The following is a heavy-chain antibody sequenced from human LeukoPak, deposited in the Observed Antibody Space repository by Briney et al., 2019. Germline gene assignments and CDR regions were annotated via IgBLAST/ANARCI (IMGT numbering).Heavy chain of an antibody. J-gene: IGHJ4*02. Sequence: GGSLRLSCAASGFTVSSNYMSWVRQAPGKGLEWVSVIYSGGSTYYADSVKGRFTISRDNSKNTLYLQMNSLRAEDTAVYYCARSVDSPMGIDYWGQGTLVTVSS. V-gene: IGHV3-53*01. D-gene: IGHD5/OR15-5a*01. CDR1: GFTVSSNY. CDR3: ARSVDSPMGIDY. CDR2: IYSGGST.